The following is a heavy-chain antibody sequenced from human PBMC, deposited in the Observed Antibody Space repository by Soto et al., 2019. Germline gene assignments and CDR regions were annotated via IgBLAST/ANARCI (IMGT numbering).Heavy chain of an antibody. D-gene: IGHD3-10*01. CDR3: ATTGGLSGSANYYYYGMDV. CDR1: GGSFSGYY. Sequence: KTSETLSLTCAVYGGSFSGYYWSWIRQPPGKGLEWIGEINHSGSTNYNPSLKSRVTISVDTSKNQFSLKLSSVTAADTAVYYCATTGGLSGSANYYYYGMDVWGQGTTVTVSS. CDR2: INHSGST. V-gene: IGHV4-34*01. J-gene: IGHJ6*02.